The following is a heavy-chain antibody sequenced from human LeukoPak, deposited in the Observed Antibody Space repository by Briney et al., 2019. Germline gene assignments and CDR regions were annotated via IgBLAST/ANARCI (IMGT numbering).Heavy chain of an antibody. CDR1: GFTFSSYW. CDR3: AREELLDAFDI. D-gene: IGHD1-26*01. CDR2: INSDGSST. Sequence: GGSLRLSCAASGFTFSSYWMHWVRQAPGKGLVWVSRINSDGSSTSYADSVKGRFTIPRDNAKNTLYLQMNSLRAEDTAVYYCAREELLDAFDIWGQGTMVTVSS. J-gene: IGHJ3*02. V-gene: IGHV3-74*01.